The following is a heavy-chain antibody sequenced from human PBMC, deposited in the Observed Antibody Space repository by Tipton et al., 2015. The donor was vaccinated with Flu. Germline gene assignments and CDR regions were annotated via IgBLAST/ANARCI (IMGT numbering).Heavy chain of an antibody. CDR3: AKDTKGLTYYFDC. Sequence: SGLNLSSYGMHWVRQAPGKGLEWVAVISYDGTNKYYADSVKGRFTISRDRSKNTLYLQMNSLRAEDTAVYYCAKDTKGLTYYFDCWGQGTLVTVAS. V-gene: IGHV3-30*18. J-gene: IGHJ4*02. CDR2: ISYDGTNK. D-gene: IGHD3-3*01. CDR1: GLNLSSYG.